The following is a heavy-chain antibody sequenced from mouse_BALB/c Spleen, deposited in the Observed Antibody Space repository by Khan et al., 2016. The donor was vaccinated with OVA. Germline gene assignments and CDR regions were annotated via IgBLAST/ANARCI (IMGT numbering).Heavy chain of an antibody. CDR3: ARPGIRYERVFDF. V-gene: IGHV1S136*01. J-gene: IGHJ2*01. D-gene: IGHD2-14*01. CDR1: GYTFSRYL. CDR2: INPYNDGS. Sequence: EVELVESGPELVKPGASVKMSCKASGYTFSRYLLHWVKQKPGQGLEWIGYINPYNDGSKYNEKFKGKARLTSDKSSSTAYMELSSLTSEDSAVYYCARPGIRYERVFDFWGQGTTLTVSS.